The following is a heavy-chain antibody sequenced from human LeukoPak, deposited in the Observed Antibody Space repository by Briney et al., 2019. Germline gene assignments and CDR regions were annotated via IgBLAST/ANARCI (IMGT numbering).Heavy chain of an antibody. Sequence: AAVKISCKVSGYTFTDYYMHWVQQAPGKGLEWMGLVDPEDGETIYAEKFQGRVTITADTSTDTAYMELSSLRSEDTAVYSCATDTTTYYYHYWGQGTLVTVSS. CDR2: VDPEDGET. V-gene: IGHV1-69-2*01. J-gene: IGHJ4*02. CDR3: ATDTTTYYYHY. D-gene: IGHD1-26*01. CDR1: GYTFTDYY.